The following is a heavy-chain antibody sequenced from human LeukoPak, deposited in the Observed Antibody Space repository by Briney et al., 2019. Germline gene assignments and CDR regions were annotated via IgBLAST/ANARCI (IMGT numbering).Heavy chain of an antibody. CDR3: AKGGWVSPFEY. V-gene: IGHV3-23*01. Sequence: GGSLTPSCAASGFKFSIYVMRWVRQAPGKGLEWVSLIRTDGTAYYPDSVKGRFSVFRDNSRNTLYLQINSLRADDTATYYCAKGGWVSPFEYWGQGSLVTVSS. J-gene: IGHJ4*02. D-gene: IGHD6-19*01. CDR2: IRTDGTA. CDR1: GFKFSIYV.